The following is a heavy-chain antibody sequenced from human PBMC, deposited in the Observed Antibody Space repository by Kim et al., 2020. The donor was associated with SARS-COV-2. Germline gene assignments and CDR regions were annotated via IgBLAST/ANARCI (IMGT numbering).Heavy chain of an antibody. D-gene: IGHD6-19*01. CDR3: ARDPEGPGIAVALSLYYFDY. CDR2: TYYRSKWYN. Sequence: SQTLSLTCAISGDSVSSNSAAWNWIRQSPSRGLEWLGRTYYRSKWYNDYAVSVKSRITINPDTSKNQFSLQLNSVTPEDTAVYYCARDPEGPGIAVALSLYYFDYWGQGTLVTVSS. V-gene: IGHV6-1*01. CDR1: GDSVSSNSAA. J-gene: IGHJ4*02.